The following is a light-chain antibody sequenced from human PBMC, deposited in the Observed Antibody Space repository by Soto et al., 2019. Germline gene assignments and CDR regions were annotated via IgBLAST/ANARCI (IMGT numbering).Light chain of an antibody. J-gene: IGKJ1*01. V-gene: IGKV1-5*03. CDR1: QSISDS. CDR3: KQYNVYGT. CDR2: EAS. Sequence: DIQMTQSPSTLSASVGDRVTITCRASQSISDSLAWYQQKPGKAPKLLIYEASSLKSGVPSRFSGSRSGTKYTITISSLQPDVFETYYCKQYNVYGTFGQGTRVEIK.